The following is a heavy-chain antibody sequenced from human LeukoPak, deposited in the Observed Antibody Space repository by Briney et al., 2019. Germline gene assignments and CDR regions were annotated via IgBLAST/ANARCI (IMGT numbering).Heavy chain of an antibody. D-gene: IGHD3-3*01. V-gene: IGHV3-30*02. CDR2: IRYDGSNK. J-gene: IGHJ6*03. CDR3: AKQSVKYYDFWSGHYYYYMDV. CDR1: GFTFSSYG. Sequence: GGSLRLSCAASGFTFSSYGMHWVRQAPGKGLEWVAFIRYDGSNKYYADSVKGRFTISRDNSKNTLYLQMNSLRAEDTAVYYCAKQSVKYYDFWSGHYYYYMDVWGKGTTVTVSS.